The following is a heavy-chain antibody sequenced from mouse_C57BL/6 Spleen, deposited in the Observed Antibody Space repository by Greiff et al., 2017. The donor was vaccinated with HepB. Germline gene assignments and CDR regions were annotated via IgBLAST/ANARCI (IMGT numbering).Heavy chain of an antibody. Sequence: QVQLQQSGPELVKPAPSVKISCEATGYSFSSCCNNWWRQRAGGGSEGSGRIYSGDGDNNYNGKSNGPATLTADKSTSTAYMQLSSLTSEDSAVYFFARTGYYYAMHYWGQGNSVTVSS. V-gene: IGHV1-82*01. CDR2: IYSGDGDN. CDR1: GYSFSSCC. CDR3: ARTGYYYAMHY. J-gene: IGHJ4*01.